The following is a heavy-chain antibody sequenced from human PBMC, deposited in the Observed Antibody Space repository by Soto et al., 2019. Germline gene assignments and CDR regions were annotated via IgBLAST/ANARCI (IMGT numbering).Heavy chain of an antibody. D-gene: IGHD6-6*01. Sequence: GESLKISCQGSVYSFASDWIGWVRQMPGKDLEWLGLIYPGDSDTRYSPSFQGQGTISADKSLRTAYLQWTSLKASDTALYYCARTRSFTLGFYYDGMDVWGQGTTVPGSS. CDR2: IYPGDSDT. CDR1: VYSFASDW. CDR3: ARTRSFTLGFYYDGMDV. J-gene: IGHJ6*02. V-gene: IGHV5-51*01.